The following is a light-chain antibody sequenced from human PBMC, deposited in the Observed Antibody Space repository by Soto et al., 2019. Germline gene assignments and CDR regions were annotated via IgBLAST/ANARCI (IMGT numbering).Light chain of an antibody. CDR3: HQYTSPPWT. V-gene: IGKV3-20*01. CDR1: QSVPGNY. CDR2: GAS. Sequence: DIVLTQSPGTLSVSPGEGATLSCRASQSVPGNYLAWLQQKPGQSPRLLIYGASNRATGIPDRFRGSGSGTDFTLTISRVESEDFAVDYCHQYTSPPWTVGQGTKVETK. J-gene: IGKJ1*01.